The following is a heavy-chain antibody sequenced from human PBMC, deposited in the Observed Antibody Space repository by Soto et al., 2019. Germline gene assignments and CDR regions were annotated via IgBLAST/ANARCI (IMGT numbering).Heavy chain of an antibody. CDR1: GSTFTAIT. J-gene: IGHJ6*02. D-gene: IGHD3-10*02. Sequence: QVQFVQSGTEVKEPGASVRVSCTASGSTFTAITLHWVRQAPGQRLEWMGCIHAGSDNTEYSQKLQDRLTITRDTSATIVYMDLSSLRSEDTALYYCARDYVKYGMDVWGQGTTVTVSS. CDR2: IHAGSDNT. CDR3: ARDYVKYGMDV. V-gene: IGHV1-3*01.